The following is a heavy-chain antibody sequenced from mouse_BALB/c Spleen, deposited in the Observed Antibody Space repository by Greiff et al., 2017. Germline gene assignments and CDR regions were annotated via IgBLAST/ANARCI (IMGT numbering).Heavy chain of an antibody. CDR1: GFNIKDYY. V-gene: IGHV14-4*02. D-gene: IGHD2-4*01. CDR3: NAYDYGP. Sequence: EVKLQQSGAELVRSGASVKLSCTASGFNIKDYYMHWVKQRPEQGLEWIGWIDPENGDTEYAPKFQGKATMTADTSSNTAYLQLSSLTSEDTAVYYCNAYDYGPWGQGTSVTVSS. CDR2: IDPENGDT. J-gene: IGHJ4*01.